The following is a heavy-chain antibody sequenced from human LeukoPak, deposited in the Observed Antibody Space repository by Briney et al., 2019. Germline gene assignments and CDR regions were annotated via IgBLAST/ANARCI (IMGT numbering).Heavy chain of an antibody. CDR2: INSNTGGT. CDR1: GYTFTGYF. V-gene: IGHV1-2*06. Sequence: ASVKVSCKASGYTFTGYFMHWVRQDPGQGLEWMGRINSNTGGTTYARKFQGRVTMTRDTSITTAHMELSRLKSDDTAVYYCARGQPYGDYNWFDLWGQGALVTVSS. J-gene: IGHJ5*02. D-gene: IGHD4-17*01. CDR3: ARGQPYGDYNWFDL.